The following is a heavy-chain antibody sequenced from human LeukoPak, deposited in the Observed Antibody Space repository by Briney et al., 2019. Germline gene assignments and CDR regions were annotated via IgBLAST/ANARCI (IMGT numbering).Heavy chain of an antibody. V-gene: IGHV3-66*01. D-gene: IGHD3-10*01. Sequence: GGSLRLSCAASGFTVSSNYMSWVRQAPGKGLEWVSVIYSGGSTYYADSVKGRFTISRDNSKNTLYLQMNSLRAEDTAVYYCARDSYGSGSYVSWSQGTLVTVSS. CDR1: GFTVSSNY. J-gene: IGHJ4*02. CDR3: ARDSYGSGSYVS. CDR2: IYSGGST.